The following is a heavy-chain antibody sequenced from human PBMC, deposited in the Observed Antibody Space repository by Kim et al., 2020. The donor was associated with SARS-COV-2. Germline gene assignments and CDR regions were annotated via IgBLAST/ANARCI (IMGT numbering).Heavy chain of an antibody. Sequence: SETLSLTCTVSGGSISSSSYYWGWIRQPPGKGLEWIGSIYYSGSTYYNPSLKSRVTIAVDTSKNQFSLNLRSVTAADTAVYYCARPIAAAWAFDIWGQGTLVTVSS. J-gene: IGHJ3*02. D-gene: IGHD6-13*01. CDR2: IYYSGST. CDR3: ARPIAAAWAFDI. V-gene: IGHV4-39*01. CDR1: GGSISSSSYY.